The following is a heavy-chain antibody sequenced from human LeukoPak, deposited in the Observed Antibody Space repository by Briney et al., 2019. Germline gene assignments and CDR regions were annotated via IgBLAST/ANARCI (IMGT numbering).Heavy chain of an antibody. CDR2: INPSGGST. CDR3: ARVSRDGYNRPGYVPPFDY. Sequence: GASVKVSCKASGYTFTSYYMHWVRQAPGQGLEWMGIINPSGGSTSYAQKFQGRVTMTRDTSTSTVYMELSSLRSEDTAVYYCARVSRDGYNRPGYVPPFDYWGQGTLVTVSS. J-gene: IGHJ4*02. V-gene: IGHV1-46*01. D-gene: IGHD5-24*01. CDR1: GYTFTSYY.